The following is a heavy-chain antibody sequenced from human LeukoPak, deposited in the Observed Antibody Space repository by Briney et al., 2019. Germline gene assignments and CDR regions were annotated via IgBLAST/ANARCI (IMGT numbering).Heavy chain of an antibody. CDR2: ISGSGGST. Sequence: GGSLRLSCAASGFTFSSYAMSWVRQAPGKGLEWVSAISGSGGSTYYADSVKGRFTISRDNSKNTLYLQMNSLRAEDTAVYYCAKDIVATIRHRADYWGQGTLVTVSS. CDR1: GFTFSSYA. J-gene: IGHJ4*02. D-gene: IGHD5-12*01. CDR3: AKDIVATIRHRADY. V-gene: IGHV3-23*01.